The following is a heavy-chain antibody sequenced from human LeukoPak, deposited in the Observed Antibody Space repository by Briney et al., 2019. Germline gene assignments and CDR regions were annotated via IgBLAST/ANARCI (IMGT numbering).Heavy chain of an antibody. CDR1: GFTFSSYA. J-gene: IGHJ6*02. V-gene: IGHV3-23*01. CDR2: ISGSGVST. D-gene: IGHD6-13*01. Sequence: PGGSLRLSCAASGFTFSSYAMSWVRQAPGKGLEWVSDISGSGVSTYHADSVKGRFTISRDNSKNTLYLQMNSLRAEDTAVYYCAKVQGSSWYDIFGLDVWGQGTTVTVSS. CDR3: AKVQGSSWYDIFGLDV.